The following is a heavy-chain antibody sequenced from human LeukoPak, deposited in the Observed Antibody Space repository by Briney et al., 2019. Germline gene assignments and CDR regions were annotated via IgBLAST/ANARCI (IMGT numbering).Heavy chain of an antibody. Sequence: GRFLRLSCAASGFTFSSYGMHWVRQAPGKGLEWVAVIWYDGSNKYYADSVKGRFTISRDNSKNTLYLQMNSLRAEDTAVYYCAKDVRSGYGDYFFDYWGQGTLVTVSS. CDR2: IWYDGSNK. D-gene: IGHD4-17*01. V-gene: IGHV3-33*06. J-gene: IGHJ4*02. CDR1: GFTFSSYG. CDR3: AKDVRSGYGDYFFDY.